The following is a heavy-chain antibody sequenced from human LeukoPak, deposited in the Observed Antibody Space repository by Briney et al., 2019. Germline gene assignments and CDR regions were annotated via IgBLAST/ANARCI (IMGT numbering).Heavy chain of an antibody. CDR1: GFTFDDYG. CDR2: INWNGGST. CDR3: ARDRSMTHFDY. Sequence: GGSLRLSCAASGFTFDDYGMSWVRQAPGKGLEWVSGINWNGGSTGYADSVRGRFTISRDNAKNSLYLQMNSLRAEDTALYYCARDRSMTHFDYWGQGTLVTASS. J-gene: IGHJ4*02. V-gene: IGHV3-20*04.